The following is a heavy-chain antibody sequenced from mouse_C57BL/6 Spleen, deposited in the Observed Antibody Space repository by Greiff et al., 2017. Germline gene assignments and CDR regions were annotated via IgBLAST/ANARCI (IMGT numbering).Heavy chain of an antibody. Sequence: VQLQESGPGLVKPSQSLSLTCSVTGYSITSGYYWNWIRQFPGNKLEWMGYISYDGSNNYNPSLKNRISITRDTSKNQFFLKLNSVTTEDTATYYCARAVYYGSSYYFDYWGQGTTLTVSS. CDR2: ISYDGSN. CDR3: ARAVYYGSSYYFDY. CDR1: GYSITSGYY. V-gene: IGHV3-6*01. J-gene: IGHJ2*01. D-gene: IGHD1-1*01.